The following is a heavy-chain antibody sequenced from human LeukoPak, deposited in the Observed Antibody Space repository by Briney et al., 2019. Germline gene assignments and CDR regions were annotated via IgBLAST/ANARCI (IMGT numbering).Heavy chain of an antibody. CDR2: IDWDDDK. CDR1: GFSLSTSGMC. D-gene: IGHD1-14*01. Sequence: QSGPALVKPTQTLTLTSTFSGFSLSTSGMCVSWIRQPPGKALEWLALIDWDDDKYYSTSPKTRLTISKDTSKNQVVLTMTNMDPVDTATYYCARIGPGNQHFDYWGQGTLVTVSS. J-gene: IGHJ4*02. V-gene: IGHV2-70*01. CDR3: ARIGPGNQHFDY.